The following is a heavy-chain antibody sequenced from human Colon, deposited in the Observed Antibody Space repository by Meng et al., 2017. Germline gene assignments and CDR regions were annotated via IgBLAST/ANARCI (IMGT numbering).Heavy chain of an antibody. V-gene: IGHV4-30-4*01. J-gene: IGHJ4*02. Sequence: HLQESGPGLVKPSQTLSLTCAVSGVSISSGDYYWSWIRQPPGKGLEWIGYIYSIGSTYYNPSLKSRVSISVDTSKNQFSLKLTSVAATDTAVYYCARLGTSSGYYSGSGYWGQGTLVTVSS. CDR2: IYSIGST. CDR1: GVSISSGDYY. CDR3: ARLGTSSGYYSGSGY. D-gene: IGHD3-22*01.